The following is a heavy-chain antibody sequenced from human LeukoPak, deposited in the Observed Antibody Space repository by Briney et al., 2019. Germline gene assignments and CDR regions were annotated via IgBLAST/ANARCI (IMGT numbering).Heavy chain of an antibody. CDR3: ARSTTTVEALGAFDI. J-gene: IGHJ3*02. V-gene: IGHV4-59*08. D-gene: IGHD4-23*01. Sequence: PSETLSLTCTVSGGSISSYYWSWIRQPPGKGLEWIGYIFYSGSTNYNPSLKSRVTISVDTSKNQFSLKLSSVTAADTAVYYCARSTTTVEALGAFDIWGQGTMVTVSS. CDR2: IFYSGST. CDR1: GGSISSYY.